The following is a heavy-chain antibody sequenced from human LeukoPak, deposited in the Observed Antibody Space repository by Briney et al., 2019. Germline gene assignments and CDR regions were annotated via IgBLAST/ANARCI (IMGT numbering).Heavy chain of an antibody. CDR3: SKDEAVVTASTSSH. V-gene: IGHV3-23*01. CDR2: ISGIGGRT. CDR1: GFTFSSYA. J-gene: IGHJ4*02. Sequence: GGSLRLSCAASGFTFSSYAMTWVRQAPGKGLEWVSGISGIGGRTHYAESVKGRFTISRDNTKNTLYLQINRLRAEGTAVYYCSKDEAVVTASTSSHWGQGTLVTVSS. D-gene: IGHD4-23*01.